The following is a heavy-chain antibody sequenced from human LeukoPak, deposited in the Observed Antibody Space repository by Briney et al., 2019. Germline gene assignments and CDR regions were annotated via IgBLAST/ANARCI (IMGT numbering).Heavy chain of an antibody. CDR3: AKDMGYCSSATCYGLDY. Sequence: GGSLRLSCEASGFTFSTYGINWVRQAPGKGLEWVSAISGSGGSTYYADSVKGRFTISRDNSKNTLFLQMNSLRAEDTAIYYCAKDMGYCSSATCYGLDYWGQGTLVTVSS. J-gene: IGHJ4*02. CDR1: GFTFSTYG. V-gene: IGHV3-23*01. D-gene: IGHD2-2*01. CDR2: ISGSGGST.